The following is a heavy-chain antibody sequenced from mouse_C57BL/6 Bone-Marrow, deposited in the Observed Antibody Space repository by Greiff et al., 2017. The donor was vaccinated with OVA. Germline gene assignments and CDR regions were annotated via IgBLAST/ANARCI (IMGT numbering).Heavy chain of an antibody. D-gene: IGHD2-2*01. V-gene: IGHV1-66*01. CDR3: ARERGYHWYFDV. Sequence: QVQLKQSGPELVKPGASVKISCKASGYSFTSYYIHWVKQRPGQGLEWIGWIYPGSGNTKYNEKFKGKATLTADTSSSTAYMQLSSLTSEDSAVYYCARERGYHWYFDVWGTGTTVTVSS. CDR1: GYSFTSYY. CDR2: IYPGSGNT. J-gene: IGHJ1*03.